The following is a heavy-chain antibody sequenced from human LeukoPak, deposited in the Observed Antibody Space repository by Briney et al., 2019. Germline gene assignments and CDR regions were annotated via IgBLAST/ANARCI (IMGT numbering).Heavy chain of an antibody. CDR1: AFTFSDYY. J-gene: IGHJ4*02. CDR2: ISSSASTI. CDR3: ARMYSSSSSYFDY. V-gene: IGHV3-11*01. D-gene: IGHD6-6*01. Sequence: ARSRSLSCAPSAFTFSDYYISLFQQAPENELYCTSYISSSASTIYYANSVKGRFTISRDNAKNSLYLQMNSLRAEDTAVYYCARMYSSSSSYFDYWGQGTLVTVSS.